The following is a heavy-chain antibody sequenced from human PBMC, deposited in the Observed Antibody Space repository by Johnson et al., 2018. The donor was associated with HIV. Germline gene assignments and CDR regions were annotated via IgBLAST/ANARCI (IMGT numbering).Heavy chain of an antibody. V-gene: IGHV3-23*04. J-gene: IGHJ3*01. CDR1: GFTFSSYA. CDR3: ARPRIAVLPAGAFDV. D-gene: IGHD2-2*01. CDR2: INWNGGST. Sequence: VQLVESGGGLVKPGGSLRLSCAASGFTFSSYAMSWVRQAPGKGLEWVSGINWNGGSTYYADSVKGRFTISRDNSKNILYLQMNSLRVEDTAVYYCARPRIAVLPAGAFDVWGPGTMVTVSS.